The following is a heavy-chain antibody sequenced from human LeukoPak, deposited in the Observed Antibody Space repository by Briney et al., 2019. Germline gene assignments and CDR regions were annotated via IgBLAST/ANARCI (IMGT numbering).Heavy chain of an antibody. J-gene: IGHJ4*02. Sequence: GGSLRLSCAASGFTFSSYSMNWVRQAPGKGLEWVSSISSSSRYIYYADSVKGRFTISRDNAKNSLYLQMNSLRAEDTAVYYCAKEAARPGSGLFDYWGQGTLVTVSS. CDR2: ISSSSRYI. D-gene: IGHD6-6*01. V-gene: IGHV3-21*01. CDR1: GFTFSSYS. CDR3: AKEAARPGSGLFDY.